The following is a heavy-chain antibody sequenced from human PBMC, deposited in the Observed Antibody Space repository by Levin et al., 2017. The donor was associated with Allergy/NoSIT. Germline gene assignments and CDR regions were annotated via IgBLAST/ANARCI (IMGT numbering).Heavy chain of an antibody. CDR3: AKSLQFGELST. D-gene: IGHD3-10*01. CDR2: ISYDGSNK. J-gene: IGHJ5*02. CDR1: GFTFSSYG. V-gene: IGHV3-30*18. Sequence: GESLKISCAASGFTFSSYGMHWVRQAPGKGLEWVAVISYDGSNKYYADSVKGRFTISRDNSKNTLYLQMNSLRAEDTAVYYCAKSLQFGELSTWGQGTLVTVSS.